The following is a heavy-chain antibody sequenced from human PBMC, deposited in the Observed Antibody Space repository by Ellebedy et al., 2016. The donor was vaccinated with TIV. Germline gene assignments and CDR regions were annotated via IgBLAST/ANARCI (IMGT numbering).Heavy chain of an antibody. CDR3: ARAGVEQETDPDAFDI. CDR2: IYSGGST. Sequence: GESLKISCAASGFTVSSNYMSWVRQAPGKGLEWVSVIYSGGSTYYADSVKGRFTISRDNSKNTLYLQMNSLRAEDTAVYYCARAGVEQETDPDAFDIWGQGTMVTVSS. J-gene: IGHJ3*02. CDR1: GFTVSSNY. D-gene: IGHD3-10*01. V-gene: IGHV3-66*01.